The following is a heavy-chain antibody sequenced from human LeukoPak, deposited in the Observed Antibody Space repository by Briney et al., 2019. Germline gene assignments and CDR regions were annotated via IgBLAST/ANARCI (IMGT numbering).Heavy chain of an antibody. J-gene: IGHJ4*02. V-gene: IGHV3-30*01. CDR1: GFTFSSYA. CDR2: ISNDGSNK. D-gene: IGHD3-22*01. CDR3: ARNSYYYDSSGYWPAR. Sequence: PGGSLRLSCAASGFTFSSYAMHWVRQAPGKGLEWVAVISNDGSNKYYADSVKGRFTISRDSSKNTLYLQMNSLRAEDTAVYYCARNSYYYDSSGYWPARWGQGTLVTVSS.